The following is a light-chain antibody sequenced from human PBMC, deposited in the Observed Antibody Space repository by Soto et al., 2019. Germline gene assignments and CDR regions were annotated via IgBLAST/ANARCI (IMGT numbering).Light chain of an antibody. V-gene: IGKV3-11*01. J-gene: IGKJ5*01. CDR1: QSVSSY. CDR3: QQRSNWIT. CDR2: DAS. Sequence: EIVLTQSPATLSLSPGERATLSCRASQSVSSYLAWYQQKPCQAPRIRIYDASNRATGIPARFSGSGSGTDFTRTISSLEPEDFAVYYCQQRSNWITFGQGTRLEI.